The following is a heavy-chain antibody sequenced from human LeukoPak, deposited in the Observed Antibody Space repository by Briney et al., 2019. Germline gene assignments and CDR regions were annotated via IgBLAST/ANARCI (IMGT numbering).Heavy chain of an antibody. V-gene: IGHV3-30*18. Sequence: GGSLRLACAASGFIFSSYGMHWVRQAPGKGLEWVAVISYDGSSKYYADSVKGRFTISRDNSKNTLYLQMNSLRAEDTAVYYCAKLDWNGYFDYWGQGTLVTVSS. CDR1: GFIFSSYG. D-gene: IGHD1-1*01. J-gene: IGHJ4*02. CDR3: AKLDWNGYFDY. CDR2: ISYDGSSK.